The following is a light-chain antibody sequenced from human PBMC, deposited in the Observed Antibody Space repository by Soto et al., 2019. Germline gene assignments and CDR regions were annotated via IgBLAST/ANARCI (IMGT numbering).Light chain of an antibody. V-gene: IGKV3-15*01. J-gene: IGKJ2*01. CDR3: QQYYKRPPSNT. CDR1: QSVSSN. Sequence: EIVMTQSPATLSVSPGEGATVSCRASQSVSSNLAWYQQKPGQAPRLLIYGASTRATGIPARFSGSGSGTELTLIISSRQSEDFAVYYCQQYYKRPPSNTFGQGTKLDIK. CDR2: GAS.